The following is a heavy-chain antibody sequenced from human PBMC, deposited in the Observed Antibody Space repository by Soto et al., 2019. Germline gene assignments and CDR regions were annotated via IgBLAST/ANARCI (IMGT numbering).Heavy chain of an antibody. CDR1: GFTFSSYT. J-gene: IGHJ4*02. Sequence: QVQLVESGGGVVQPGRSLRLSCAASGFTFSSYTMHWVRQAPGKGLEWVAIISYDGGNRFYADSVKGRFTISRDNSKNTLYLQMSSLRTEDTAVYYCARGATVTTYFDYWGQGTLVTVSS. D-gene: IGHD4-17*01. CDR3: ARGATVTTYFDY. CDR2: ISYDGGNR. V-gene: IGHV3-30-3*01.